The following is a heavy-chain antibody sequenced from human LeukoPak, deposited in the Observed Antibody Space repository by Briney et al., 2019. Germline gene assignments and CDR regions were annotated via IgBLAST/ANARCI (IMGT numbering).Heavy chain of an antibody. Sequence: PGGSLRLSCAASDFTFSNYVMSWVRQAPGKGLEWVSTISGSGGSTYYADSVKGRFTISRDNSKNTLYLEMNSLTVEDTAVYYCARGGTTVTAVIDYWGQGTLVTVSS. CDR3: ARGGTTVTAVIDY. CDR2: ISGSGGST. J-gene: IGHJ4*02. V-gene: IGHV3-23*01. CDR1: DFTFSNYV. D-gene: IGHD4-17*01.